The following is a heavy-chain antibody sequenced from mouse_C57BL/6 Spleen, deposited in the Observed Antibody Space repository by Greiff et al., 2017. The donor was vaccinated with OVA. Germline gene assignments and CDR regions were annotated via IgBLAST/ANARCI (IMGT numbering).Heavy chain of an antibody. CDR3: TRVDDGYSWYFDV. CDR2: ISSGGDYI. CDR1: GFTFSSYA. D-gene: IGHD2-3*01. Sequence: EVQVVESGEGLVKPGGSLKLSCAASGFTFSSYAMSWVRQTPEKRLEWVAYISSGGDYIYYADTVKGRFTISRDNARNTLYLQMSSLKSEDTAMYYCTRVDDGYSWYFDVWGTGTTVTVSS. J-gene: IGHJ1*03. V-gene: IGHV5-9-1*02.